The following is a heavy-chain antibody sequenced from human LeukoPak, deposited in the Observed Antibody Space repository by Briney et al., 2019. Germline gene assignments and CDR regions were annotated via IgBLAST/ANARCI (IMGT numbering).Heavy chain of an antibody. D-gene: IGHD1-26*01. CDR3: AKDRSEIVGASDY. CDR1: GFTFSSYW. V-gene: IGHV3-23*01. Sequence: PGGSLRLSCAASGFTFSSYWMHWVRQAPGKGLEWVSVISGDGITTHYAGSVKGRFTISRDNSKKMLYLQMNSLRAEDTAVYYCAKDRSEIVGASDYWGQGTLVTVSS. J-gene: IGHJ4*02. CDR2: ISGDGITT.